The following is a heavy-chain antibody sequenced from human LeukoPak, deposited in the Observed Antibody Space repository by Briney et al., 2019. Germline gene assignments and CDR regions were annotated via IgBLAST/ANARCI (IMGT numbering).Heavy chain of an antibody. CDR2: ISGSGGFT. CDR3: AKDSSPGYQLLSYDY. D-gene: IGHD2-2*01. CDR1: GFTFSNNA. Sequence: GGSLRLSCAASGFTFSNNAMSWVRQAPGKGLEWVSAISGSGGFTYYADSVKGRFTISRDNSKNTLSLQMDSLRAEDTAVYYCAKDSSPGYQLLSYDYWGQGTLVTVSS. J-gene: IGHJ4*02. V-gene: IGHV3-23*01.